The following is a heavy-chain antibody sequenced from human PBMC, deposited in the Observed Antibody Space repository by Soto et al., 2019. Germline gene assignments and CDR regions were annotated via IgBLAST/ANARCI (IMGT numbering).Heavy chain of an antibody. CDR2: ISGSGGST. Sequence: PGGSLRLSCAASGFTFSSYAMSWVRQAPGKGLEWVSAISGSGGSTYYADSVKGRFTISRDNSKNTLYLQMNSLRAEDTAVYYCAKTVLWFGELYRFDPWGQGTLVTVSS. D-gene: IGHD3-10*01. CDR1: GFTFSSYA. J-gene: IGHJ5*02. CDR3: AKTVLWFGELYRFDP. V-gene: IGHV3-23*01.